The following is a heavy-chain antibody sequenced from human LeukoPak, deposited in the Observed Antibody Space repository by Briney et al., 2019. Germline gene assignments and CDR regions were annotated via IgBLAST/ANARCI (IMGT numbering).Heavy chain of an antibody. Sequence: SETLSLTCTVSGGSISSYYWSWLRQPPGKGLEWIGYIYYSGSTNYNPSLTSRVTISVDTSKNQFSLKLRSVTAADTAVYYCASGSSLWFGESYFDYWGQGTLVTVSS. CDR3: ASGSSLWFGESYFDY. CDR2: IYYSGST. J-gene: IGHJ4*02. D-gene: IGHD3-10*01. V-gene: IGHV4-59*01. CDR1: GGSISSYY.